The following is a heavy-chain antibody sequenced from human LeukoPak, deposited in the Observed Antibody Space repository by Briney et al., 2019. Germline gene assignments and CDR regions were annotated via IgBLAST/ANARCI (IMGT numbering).Heavy chain of an antibody. CDR1: GGSISSYY. CDR3: ARVEATGYYFDY. J-gene: IGHJ4*02. Sequence: SETLSLTCTVSGGSISSYYWSWIRQPPGKGLEWIGYIYYSGSTNYNPSLKSRVTISVDTSKNQFSLKLSSVTAADTAVYYCARVEATGYYFDYWSQGTLVTVSS. D-gene: IGHD1-26*01. CDR2: IYYSGST. V-gene: IGHV4-59*01.